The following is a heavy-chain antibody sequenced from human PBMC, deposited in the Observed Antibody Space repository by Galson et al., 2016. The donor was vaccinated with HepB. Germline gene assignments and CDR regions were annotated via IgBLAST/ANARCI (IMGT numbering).Heavy chain of an antibody. D-gene: IGHD6-19*01. CDR3: TNSEFRSGWFLAH. Sequence: SLRLSCAASGFTFSSHGMHWVRQAPGKAMEWVAWISFDGKNTFYADSVKGRFTVSRDNAKNTLYLQISSLRAEETAVYYCTNSEFRSGWFLAHWGQGTQVTVSS. CDR2: ISFDGKNT. V-gene: IGHV3-33*06. CDR1: GFTFSSHG. J-gene: IGHJ4*02.